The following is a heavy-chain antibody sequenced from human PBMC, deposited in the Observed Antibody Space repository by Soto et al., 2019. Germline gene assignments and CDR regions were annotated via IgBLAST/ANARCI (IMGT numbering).Heavy chain of an antibody. CDR2: IIPIFGTA. J-gene: IGHJ6*02. CDR1: GGTFSSYA. V-gene: IGHV1-69*13. CDR3: ARDRSYSSGQPSRNYGMDV. Sequence: SVKVSCKASGGTFSSYAISWVRQAPGQGLEWMGGIIPIFGTANYAQKFQGRVTITADESTSTAYMELSSLRSEDTAVYYCARDRSYSSGQPSRNYGMDVWGQGTTVTVSS. D-gene: IGHD6-19*01.